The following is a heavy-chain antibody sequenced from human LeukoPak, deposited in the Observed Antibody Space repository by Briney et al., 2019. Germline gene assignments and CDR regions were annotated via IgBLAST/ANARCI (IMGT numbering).Heavy chain of an antibody. Sequence: ASVKVSCKASGYTFTGYYMHWVRQAPRQGLEWMGWINPNSGGTNYAQKFQGRVTMTRDTSISTAYMELSRLRSDDTAVYYCARARCSSTSCYGWGYFDYWGQGTLVTVSS. CDR3: ARARCSSTSCYGWGYFDY. J-gene: IGHJ4*02. CDR1: GYTFTGYY. CDR2: INPNSGGT. V-gene: IGHV1-2*02. D-gene: IGHD2-2*01.